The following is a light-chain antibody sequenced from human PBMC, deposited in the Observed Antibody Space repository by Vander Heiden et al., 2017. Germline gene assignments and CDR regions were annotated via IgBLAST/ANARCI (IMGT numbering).Light chain of an antibody. J-gene: IGKJ2*01. V-gene: IGKV2-28*01. CDR2: LGS. Sequence: DIVMTQSPLSLPVTPGEPASISCRSSQSLLHSNGYNYLDWYLQKPGQSPQLLIYLGSNRASGVPDRFSGSGSGTDVTLKISRVEAEDVGVYYCMQALQTRPTFPHGVKLGIQ. CDR3: MQALQTRPT. CDR1: QSLLHSNGYNY.